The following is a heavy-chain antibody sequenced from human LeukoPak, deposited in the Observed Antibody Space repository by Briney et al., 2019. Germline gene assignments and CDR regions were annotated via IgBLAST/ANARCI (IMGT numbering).Heavy chain of an antibody. D-gene: IGHD6-19*01. CDR1: GGSISSGGYY. J-gene: IGHJ5*02. CDR2: IYYSGST. CDR3: ARDSTEWVAQHFDP. V-gene: IGHV4-61*08. Sequence: ETLSLTFTVSGGSISSGGYYWSWIRQHPGKGLEWIGYIYYSGSTTYNPSLKSRVTISVDTSKNQFSLKLSSVTAADTAVYYCARDSTEWVAQHFDPWGQGILVTVSS.